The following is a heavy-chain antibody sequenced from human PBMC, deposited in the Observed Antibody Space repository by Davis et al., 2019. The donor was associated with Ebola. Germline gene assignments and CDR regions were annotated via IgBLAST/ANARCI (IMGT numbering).Heavy chain of an antibody. Sequence: MPSETLSLTCTVSGGSISSYYWSWIRQPPGKGLEWIGYIYYSGSTNYNPSLKSRVTISVDTSKNQFSLKLSSVTAADTAVYYCARVRIVVVPGATYYYYYGMDVWGQGTTVTVSS. CDR3: ARVRIVVVPGATYYYYYGMDV. CDR1: GGSISSYY. D-gene: IGHD2-2*01. CDR2: IYYSGST. J-gene: IGHJ6*02. V-gene: IGHV4-59*01.